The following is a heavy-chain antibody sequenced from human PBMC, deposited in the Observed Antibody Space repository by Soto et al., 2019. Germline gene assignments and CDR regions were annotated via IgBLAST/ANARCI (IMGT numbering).Heavy chain of an antibody. V-gene: IGHV3-33*01. Sequence: GGSLRLSCAASGFTFKSYGMHWVRQAPGKGLEWVAVIWYDGSNKYYADSVKGRFTISRDNSKNTLYLQMNSLRAEDTAVYYCAREGYDYIWGSYRYHAFDIWGQGTMVTVS. CDR3: AREGYDYIWGSYRYHAFDI. D-gene: IGHD3-16*02. CDR2: IWYDGSNK. CDR1: GFTFKSYG. J-gene: IGHJ3*02.